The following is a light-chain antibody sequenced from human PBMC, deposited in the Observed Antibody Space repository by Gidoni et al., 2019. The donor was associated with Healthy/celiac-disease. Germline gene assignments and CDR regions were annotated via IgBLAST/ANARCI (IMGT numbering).Light chain of an antibody. J-gene: IGKJ2*01. Sequence: EIVMTPSPATLSVSPGERATLSCRASQSVSSNLAWYQQKPGQPPRLLIYGASTRATGIPARFSGSGSGTDFTLTISSLQSEDFAVYYCQQYNNWPPDTFGQGTKLEIK. CDR2: GAS. CDR1: QSVSSN. V-gene: IGKV3D-15*01. CDR3: QQYNNWPPDT.